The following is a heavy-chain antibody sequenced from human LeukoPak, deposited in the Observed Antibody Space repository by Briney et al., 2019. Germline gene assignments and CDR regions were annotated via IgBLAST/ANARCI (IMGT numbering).Heavy chain of an antibody. Sequence: GGSLRLSCAASGFTFSSYWMSWVRQAPGKGLEWVANIKQDGSEKYYVDSVKGRFTISRDNAKNSLYLQMNSLRAEDTAVYYCARSPGTYYYDSSSYYFDYWGQGTLVTVSS. D-gene: IGHD3-22*01. V-gene: IGHV3-7*01. CDR3: ARSPGTYYYDSSSYYFDY. J-gene: IGHJ4*02. CDR1: GFTFSSYW. CDR2: IKQDGSEK.